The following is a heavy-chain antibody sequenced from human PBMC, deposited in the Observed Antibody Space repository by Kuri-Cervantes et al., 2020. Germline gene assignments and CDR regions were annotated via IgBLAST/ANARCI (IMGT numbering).Heavy chain of an antibody. Sequence: GGSLRLSCAASGFTFSDNYMSWIRQAPGKGLEWVSYISSSGSTIYYADSVKGRFTISRDNAKNSLYLQMNSLRAEDTAVYYCARGAVVVPAAMRGNWFDPWGQGTLVTVSS. CDR2: ISSSGSTI. CDR3: ARGAVVVPAAMRGNWFDP. D-gene: IGHD2-2*01. V-gene: IGHV3-11*01. CDR1: GFTFSDNY. J-gene: IGHJ5*02.